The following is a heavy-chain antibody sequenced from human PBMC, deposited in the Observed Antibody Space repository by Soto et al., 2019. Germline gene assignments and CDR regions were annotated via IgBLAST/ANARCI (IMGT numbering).Heavy chain of an antibody. J-gene: IGHJ4*02. V-gene: IGHV4-61*03. Sequence: PSETLSLTCTVSGGSVTSGGYYWSWIRQPPGKGLEWIGGINYSENTNYSPSLKSRVTISVDTSKNHFSLKLSSVTAADTAVYYCARGRTTGYFDYWGQGTLVTVSS. CDR2: INYSENT. CDR1: GGSVTSGGYY. CDR3: ARGRTTGYFDY. D-gene: IGHD4-17*01.